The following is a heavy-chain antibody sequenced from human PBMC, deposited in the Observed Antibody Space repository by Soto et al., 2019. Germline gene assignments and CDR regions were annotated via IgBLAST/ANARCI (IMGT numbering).Heavy chain of an antibody. V-gene: IGHV1-8*01. D-gene: IGHD3-9*01. CDR1: GYTFTSYD. Sequence: GASVKVSCKASGYTFTSYDINWVRQATGQGLEWMGWMNPNSGNTGYAQKFQGRVTMTRNTSISTAYMELSSLRSEDTAVYYFARGLRNFDWLSYYYYMDVWGKGTTVTVSS. CDR3: ARGLRNFDWLSYYYYMDV. J-gene: IGHJ6*03. CDR2: MNPNSGNT.